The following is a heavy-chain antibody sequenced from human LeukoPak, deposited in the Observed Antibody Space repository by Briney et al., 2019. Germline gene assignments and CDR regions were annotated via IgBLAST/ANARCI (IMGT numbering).Heavy chain of an antibody. D-gene: IGHD3-22*01. CDR3: ARVERYYDSSGYYTEWHFAEYFQH. Sequence: GGSLRLSCAASGFTFSSYAMSWVRQAPGKGLEWVSASGSGGNTYYADSVKGRFTISRDNAKNSLYLQMDSLRAEDTAVYYCARVERYYDSSGYYTEWHFAEYFQHWGQGTLVTVSS. V-gene: IGHV3-23*01. J-gene: IGHJ1*01. CDR1: GFTFSSYA. CDR2: SGSGGNT.